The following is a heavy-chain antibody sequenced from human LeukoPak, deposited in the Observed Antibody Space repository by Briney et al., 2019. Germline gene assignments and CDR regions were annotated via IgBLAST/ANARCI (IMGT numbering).Heavy chain of an antibody. CDR1: GYSFISYW. D-gene: IGHD2-21*01. CDR2: IYPADSDT. V-gene: IGHV5-51*01. Sequence: GESLKISCKGSGYSFISYWIGWVSQMPGKGLEWMGIIYPADSDTRYSPSFQGQVTISADKSISTAYLQWSSLKASDTAMYYCATSSPTLCGGDCYMRRDAFDIWGQGTMVTVSS. CDR3: ATSSPTLCGGDCYMRRDAFDI. J-gene: IGHJ3*02.